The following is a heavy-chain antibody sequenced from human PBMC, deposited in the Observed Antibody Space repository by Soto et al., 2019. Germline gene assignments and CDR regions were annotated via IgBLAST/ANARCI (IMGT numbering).Heavy chain of an antibody. CDR3: GRGNYGSVSAFYGVDV. CDR1: EYSFTSHY. J-gene: IGHJ6*02. CDR2: INPSDGST. D-gene: IGHD3-10*01. Sequence: QVQLVQSGAEVKKPGASVKVSCKASEYSFTSHYVHWVRQAPGQGLVWMGIINPSDGSTTYAQEVQGRVRMARDTPTSTGYMELTILRSEDTTVYYCGRGNYGSVSAFYGVDVWGQGTTVTVSS. V-gene: IGHV1-46*01.